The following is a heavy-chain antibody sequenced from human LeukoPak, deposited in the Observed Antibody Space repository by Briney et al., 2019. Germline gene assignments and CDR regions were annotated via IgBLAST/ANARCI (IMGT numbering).Heavy chain of an antibody. V-gene: IGHV1-69*04. CDR3: ARSWVEGYCSSTSCFYGMDV. CDR1: GGTFSSYA. J-gene: IGHJ6*02. CDR2: IIPILGIA. Sequence: SVKVSCKASGGTFSSYAISWVRQAPGQGLEWMGRIIPILGIANYAQKFQGRVTMTRNTSISTAYMELSSLRSEDTAVYYCARSWVEGYCSSTSCFYGMDVWGQGTTVTVSS. D-gene: IGHD2-2*01.